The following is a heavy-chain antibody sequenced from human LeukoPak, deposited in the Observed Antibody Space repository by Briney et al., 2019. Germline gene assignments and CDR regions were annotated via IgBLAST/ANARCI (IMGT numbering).Heavy chain of an antibody. CDR3: ARAQWELLTP. D-gene: IGHD1-26*01. J-gene: IGHJ5*02. CDR2: MNPNSGNT. V-gene: IGHV1-8*01. CDR1: GYTFTSYD. Sequence: ASVKVSCKASGYTFTSYDINWVRQATGQGLEWMGWMNPNSGNTGYAQKLQGRVTMTTDTSTSTAYMELRSLRSDDTAVYYCARAQWELLTPWGQGTLVTVSS.